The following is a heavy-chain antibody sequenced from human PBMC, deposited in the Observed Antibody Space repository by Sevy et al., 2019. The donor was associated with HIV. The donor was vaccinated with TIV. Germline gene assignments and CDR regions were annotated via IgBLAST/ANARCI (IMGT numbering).Heavy chain of an antibody. CDR1: GGSISSSSYY. V-gene: IGHV4-39*01. J-gene: IGHJ5*02. CDR3: ARWIPNWFDP. CDR2: IYYSGST. Sequence: SETLSLTCTVSGGSISSSSYYWGWIRQPPGKGLEWIGSIYYSGSTYYNPSLKSRVTISVDTSKNQFSLKLSSVTAADTAVYYCARWIPNWFDPWGQGTLVTVSS. D-gene: IGHD5-12*01.